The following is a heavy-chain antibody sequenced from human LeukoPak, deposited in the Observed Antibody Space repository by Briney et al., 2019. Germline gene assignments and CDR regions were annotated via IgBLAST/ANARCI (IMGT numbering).Heavy chain of an antibody. J-gene: IGHJ4*02. CDR1: GFTFTNAW. V-gene: IGHV3-15*01. CDR2: IRSKTDGGTA. CDR3: TRYSSGWY. Sequence: PGGSLRLSCAASGFTFTNAWMSWVRQAPGKGLEWVGRIRSKTDGGTADYAAPVKGRFTISRDDSKNTLYLQMDSLKAEDTTVYYCTRYSSGWYWGQGTLVTVS. D-gene: IGHD6-19*01.